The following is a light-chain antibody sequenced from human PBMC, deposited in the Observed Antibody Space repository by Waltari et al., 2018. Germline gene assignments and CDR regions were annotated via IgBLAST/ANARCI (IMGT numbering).Light chain of an antibody. J-gene: IGKJ2*03. CDR3: QHYYNWPPYS. CDR2: AAS. CDR1: QSVSSS. Sequence: EIVMTQSPATLSVSQGERATLSCRASQSVSSSLAWYQQKPGQAPRLLIYAASTRAAGLPARFTGSGSGTEFTLTITSLQSEDFALYYCQHYYNWPPYSFGQGTKLEIK. V-gene: IGKV3-15*01.